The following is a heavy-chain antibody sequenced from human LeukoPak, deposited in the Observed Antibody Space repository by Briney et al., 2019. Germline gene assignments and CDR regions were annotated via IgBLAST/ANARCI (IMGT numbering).Heavy chain of an antibody. V-gene: IGHV1-69*13. Sequence: SVKVSCKASGGTFSSYAISWVRQAPGQGLEWMGGIIPIFGTANYAQKFQGRVTITADESTSTAYMELSSLRSEDTAVYYCATLGYCSGGSCYTVDYWGQGTLVNVSS. D-gene: IGHD2-15*01. J-gene: IGHJ4*02. CDR1: GGTFSSYA. CDR2: IIPIFGTA. CDR3: ATLGYCSGGSCYTVDY.